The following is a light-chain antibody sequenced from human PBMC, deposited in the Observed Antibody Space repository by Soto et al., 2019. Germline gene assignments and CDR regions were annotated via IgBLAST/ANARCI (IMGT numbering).Light chain of an antibody. Sequence: IPLTQSPSSLPASIGDRVTITCRASQDIASYLAWYQQKPGNAPKLLIYAASTLHSGVPSRFSGSGSGTDFTLTISSLQPEDFVTYYCQQLNVNLLFCHGTKLEIK. V-gene: IGKV1-9*01. J-gene: IGKJ2*01. CDR2: AAS. CDR1: QDIASY. CDR3: QQLNVNLL.